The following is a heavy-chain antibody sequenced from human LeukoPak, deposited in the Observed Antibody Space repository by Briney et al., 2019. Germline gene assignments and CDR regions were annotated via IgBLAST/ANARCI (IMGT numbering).Heavy chain of an antibody. V-gene: IGHV3-53*01. J-gene: IGHJ4*02. CDR3: ARAVAAADSY. Sequence: GGSLRLSCAASGFTVSSNYMSWVRQAPGKGLEWVSVIFGGGSTYYADSVKGRFTISRDNSKNTLYLQMNSLRAEDTAVYSCARAVAAADSYWGRGTLVTVSP. CDR2: IFGGGST. CDR1: GFTVSSNY. D-gene: IGHD6-13*01.